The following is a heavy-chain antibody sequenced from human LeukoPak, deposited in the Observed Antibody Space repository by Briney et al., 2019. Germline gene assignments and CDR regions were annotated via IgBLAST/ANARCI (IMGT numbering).Heavy chain of an antibody. J-gene: IGHJ5*02. CDR1: GGSISSSYYY. CDR3: ARSRVPAAKSRRWFDP. CDR2: IYSSGST. V-gene: IGHV4-39*01. Sequence: PSETLSLTCTVSGGSISSSYYYWGWIRQPPGKGLEWIGSIYSSGSTYYNPSLKGRVTISVDTSKNQFSLKLTSVTAADTAVYYCARSRVPAAKSRRWFDPWGQGTLVTVSS. D-gene: IGHD2-2*01.